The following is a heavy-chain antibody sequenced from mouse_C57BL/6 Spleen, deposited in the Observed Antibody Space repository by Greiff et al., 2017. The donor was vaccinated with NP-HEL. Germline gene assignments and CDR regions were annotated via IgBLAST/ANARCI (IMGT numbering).Heavy chain of an antibody. CDR1: GFTFSSYA. J-gene: IGHJ4*01. Sequence: EVKLEESGEGLVKPGGSLKLSCAASGFTFSSYAMSWVRQTPEKRLEWVAYISSGGDYIYYADTVKGRFTISRDNARNTLYLQMSSLKSEDTAMYYCTSEGLRRGDYAMDYWGQGTSVTVSS. CDR2: ISSGGDYI. CDR3: TSEGLRRGDYAMDY. D-gene: IGHD2-4*01. V-gene: IGHV5-9-1*02.